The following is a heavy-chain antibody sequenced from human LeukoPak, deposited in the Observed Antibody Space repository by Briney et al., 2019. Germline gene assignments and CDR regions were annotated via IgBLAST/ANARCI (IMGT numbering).Heavy chain of an antibody. Sequence: GSSVKVSCKASGYIFTSYDINWVRQATGQGLEWMGWMNPDSGATDCAQHFQGRLTMSRNTSTNTAYMELSSLRSDDTAVYYGTRDLYGSGSSRGYWGPGTLVTVAS. J-gene: IGHJ4*02. CDR2: MNPDSGAT. V-gene: IGHV1-8*01. CDR3: TRDLYGSGSSRGY. CDR1: GYIFTSYD. D-gene: IGHD3-10*01.